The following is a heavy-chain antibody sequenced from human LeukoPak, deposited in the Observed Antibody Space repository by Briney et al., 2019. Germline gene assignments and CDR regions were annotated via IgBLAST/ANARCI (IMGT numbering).Heavy chain of an antibody. D-gene: IGHD1-26*01. CDR1: GFTFSSYE. Sequence: GGSLRLSCAASGFTFSSYEMNWVRQAPGKGLEWVAHISSSGTTIYYADSVKGRFTISRDNAKNSLYLQMNSLRAEDTAVYYCARDDSIVGAGGFDYWGQGTLVTVSS. J-gene: IGHJ4*02. V-gene: IGHV3-48*03. CDR2: ISSSGTTI. CDR3: ARDDSIVGAGGFDY.